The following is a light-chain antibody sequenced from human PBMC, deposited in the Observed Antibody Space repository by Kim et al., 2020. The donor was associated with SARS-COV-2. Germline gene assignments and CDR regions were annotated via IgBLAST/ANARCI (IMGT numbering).Light chain of an antibody. J-gene: IGKJ4*01. V-gene: IGKV3-20*01. CDR2: NVY. CDR3: HQSARAPLT. Sequence: SPGESATLSCRASQSVGNNYLHWFRQKPGQAPTLLIYNVYIRATGIPDRFSGSGSGTNFTLTVSRLEPEDFAVYFCHQSARAPLTFGGGTKVDIK. CDR1: QSVGNNY.